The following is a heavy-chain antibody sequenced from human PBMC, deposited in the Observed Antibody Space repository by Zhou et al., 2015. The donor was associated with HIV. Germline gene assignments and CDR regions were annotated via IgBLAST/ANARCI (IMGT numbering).Heavy chain of an antibody. D-gene: IGHD2-8*01. J-gene: IGHJ4*02. CDR1: GYTFINYD. CDR3: ARARQWGTLDS. V-gene: IGHV1-8*01. Sequence: QVQLVQSGAEVKKPGASVKVSCKASGYTFINYDINWVRQATGQGLEWMGWMNPKTGNTGYAQQFRGRVTMTRNTSISTAYMDLGSLKSEDTAVYYCARARQWGTLDSWGQGSLVTVPS. CDR2: MNPKTGNT.